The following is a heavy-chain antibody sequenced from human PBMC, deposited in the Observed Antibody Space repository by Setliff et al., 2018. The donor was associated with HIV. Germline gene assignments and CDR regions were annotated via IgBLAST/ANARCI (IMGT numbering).Heavy chain of an antibody. CDR2: IKQDGSEK. Sequence: GESLKISCAASGFTFSSYWMSWVRQAPGKGLEWVANIKQDGSEKYYGDSVKGRFTISRDNSRNTLYLQMNSLRPEDTAVYYCAKDFGYSSGWYLVSGTFDIWGQGTMVTVSS. D-gene: IGHD6-19*01. V-gene: IGHV3-7*01. CDR3: AKDFGYSSGWYLVSGTFDI. J-gene: IGHJ3*02. CDR1: GFTFSSYW.